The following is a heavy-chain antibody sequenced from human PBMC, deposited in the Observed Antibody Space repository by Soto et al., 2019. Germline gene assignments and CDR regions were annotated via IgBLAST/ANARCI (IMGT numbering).Heavy chain of an antibody. J-gene: IGHJ5*02. D-gene: IGHD3-22*01. CDR3: AKVESGQSDGVYS. Sequence: QEQLVESGGGVVQPGRSLRLSCAASGFAFSNQGMHWVRRAPGKGLEWVARISHDGPNIYYADSVKGRFAVSRDNSKNFLFLQLSSLRLNDTAVYYCAKVESGQSDGVYSWGLGTMVTVSS. CDR2: ISHDGPNI. V-gene: IGHV3-30*18. CDR1: GFAFSNQG.